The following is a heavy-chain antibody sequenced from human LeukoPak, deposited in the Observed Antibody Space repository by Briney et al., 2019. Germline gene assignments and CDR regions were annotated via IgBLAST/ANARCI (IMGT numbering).Heavy chain of an antibody. Sequence: GASVKVSCKASGYTFTGYYMHWVRQAPGQGLEWMGWINPNSGGTNYAQKFQGRVTMTRDTSISTAYMELSRLISDDTAVYYCARDWSEAEVRNLNWFDPWGQGTLVTVSS. D-gene: IGHD1-14*01. CDR2: INPNSGGT. CDR3: ARDWSEAEVRNLNWFDP. J-gene: IGHJ5*02. V-gene: IGHV1-2*02. CDR1: GYTFTGYY.